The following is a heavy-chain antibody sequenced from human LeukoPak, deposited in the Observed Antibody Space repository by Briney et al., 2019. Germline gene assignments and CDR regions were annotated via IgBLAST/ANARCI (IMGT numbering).Heavy chain of an antibody. CDR2: ISGSGGST. D-gene: IGHD3-22*01. V-gene: IGHV3-23*01. J-gene: IGHJ4*02. Sequence: PGGSLRLSCAASGFTFSSYAMSWVRQTPGKGLEWVSAISGSGGSTYYADSVKGRFTISRDNSKNTLYLQMNSLRAEDTAVYYCAKDQTSYYYDSSGYPFDCWGQGTLVTVSS. CDR3: AKDQTSYYYDSSGYPFDC. CDR1: GFTFSSYA.